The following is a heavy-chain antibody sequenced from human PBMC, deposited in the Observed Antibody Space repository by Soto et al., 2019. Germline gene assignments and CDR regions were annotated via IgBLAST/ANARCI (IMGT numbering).Heavy chain of an antibody. CDR1: GGSFTSNNW. CDR3: ASRDPGTSVDY. Sequence: LSITCAFYGGSFTSNNWWTWVRQPPGQGLEWIGEIYRTGSTNYNPSLKSRVTISLDKSENQFSLKVTSLTAADTAVYYCASRDPGTSVDYWGQGTLVTVSS. D-gene: IGHD1-7*01. V-gene: IGHV4-4*02. CDR2: IYRTGST. J-gene: IGHJ4*02.